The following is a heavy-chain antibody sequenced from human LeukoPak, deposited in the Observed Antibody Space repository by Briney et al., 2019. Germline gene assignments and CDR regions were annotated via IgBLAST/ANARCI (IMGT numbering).Heavy chain of an antibody. J-gene: IGHJ3*02. CDR3: AVGLSNAFDI. CDR2: ISYDGSNK. Sequence: GGSLRLSCAASGFTFSSYGMHWVRQAPGKGLEWVAVISYDGSNKYYADSVKGRFTISRDNSKDTLYLQMNSLRAEDTAVYYCAVGLSNAFDIWGQGTMVTVSS. CDR1: GFTFSSYG. D-gene: IGHD3-10*01. V-gene: IGHV3-30*03.